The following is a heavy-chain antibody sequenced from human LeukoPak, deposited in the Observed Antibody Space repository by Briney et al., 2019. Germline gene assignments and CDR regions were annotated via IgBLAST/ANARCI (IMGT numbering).Heavy chain of an antibody. CDR1: GFTFSSYE. CDR2: IKQDGSEK. Sequence: GGSLRLSCAASGFTFSSYEMNWVRQAPGKGLEWVANIKQDGSEKYYVDSVKGRFTISRDNAKNSLYLQMNSLRAEDTAVYYCASSSSGYFRYWGQGTLVTVSS. J-gene: IGHJ4*02. CDR3: ASSSSGYFRY. V-gene: IGHV3-7*01. D-gene: IGHD3-22*01.